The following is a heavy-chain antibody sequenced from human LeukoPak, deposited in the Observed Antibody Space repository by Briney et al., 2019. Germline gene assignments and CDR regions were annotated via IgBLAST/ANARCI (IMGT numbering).Heavy chain of an antibody. V-gene: IGHV3-23*01. Sequence: GGSLRPSCAASGFTFSSYGMSWVRQAPGKGLEWVSAISGSGGSTYYADSVKGRFTISRDNSKNTLYLQMNSLRAEDTAVYYCVGYGSGSYYNYYMDVWGKGTTVTVSS. J-gene: IGHJ6*03. CDR2: ISGSGGST. D-gene: IGHD3-10*01. CDR1: GFTFSSYG. CDR3: VGYGSGSYYNYYMDV.